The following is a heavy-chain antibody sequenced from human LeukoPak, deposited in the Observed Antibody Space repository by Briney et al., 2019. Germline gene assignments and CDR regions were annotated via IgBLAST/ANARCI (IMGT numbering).Heavy chain of an antibody. J-gene: IGHJ4*02. D-gene: IGHD3-16*01. CDR1: GFTFSSYA. V-gene: IGHV3-23*01. CDR2: ISGSGGST. Sequence: PGGSLRLSCAASGFTFSSYAMSWVRQAPGKGLEWVSAISGSGGSTYYADSVKGRFTISRDNSRNTLYVQMNSLRAEDTAVYYCAKDRGSGHSYFDYWGQGTLVTVSS. CDR3: AKDRGSGHSYFDY.